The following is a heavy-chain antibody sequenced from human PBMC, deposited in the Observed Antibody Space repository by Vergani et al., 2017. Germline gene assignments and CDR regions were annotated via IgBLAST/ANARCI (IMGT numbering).Heavy chain of an antibody. J-gene: IGHJ4*02. D-gene: IGHD6-19*01. CDR1: GFTFSSYE. Sequence: EVQLVESGGGLVQPGGSLRLSCAASGFTFSSYEMNWVRQAPGKGLEWVSYISSSGSTIYYADSVKGRFTISRDNAKNSLYLQMNSLRAEDTAVYYCAREAGEDSSGWYVYWGQGTLVTVSS. CDR3: AREAGEDSSGWYVY. CDR2: ISSSGSTI. V-gene: IGHV3-48*03.